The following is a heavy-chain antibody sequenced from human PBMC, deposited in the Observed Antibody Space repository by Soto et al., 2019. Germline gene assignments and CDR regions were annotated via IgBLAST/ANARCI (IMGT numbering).Heavy chain of an antibody. Sequence: SETLSLTCAVSGGSISSSNWWSWVRQPPGKGLEWIGEIYHSGSTNYNPSLKSRVTISVDKSKNQFSLKLSSVTAADTAVYYCARSAGGEYCSSTSCPNWFDPWGQGTLVTSPQ. CDR3: ARSAGGEYCSSTSCPNWFDP. CDR2: IYHSGST. CDR1: GGSISSSNW. D-gene: IGHD2-2*01. V-gene: IGHV4-4*02. J-gene: IGHJ5*02.